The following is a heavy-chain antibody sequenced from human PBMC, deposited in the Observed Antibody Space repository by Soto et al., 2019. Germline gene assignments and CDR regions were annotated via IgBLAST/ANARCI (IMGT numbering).Heavy chain of an antibody. Sequence: PGESLKISCKGSGYSFTSYWIGWVRQMPGKGLEWMGIIYPGDSDTRYSPSFQGQVTISADKSISTAYLQWSSLKASDTAMYYCARLPSEGYDLWSGYPGTWFDPWGQGTLVTVS. V-gene: IGHV5-51*01. J-gene: IGHJ5*02. D-gene: IGHD3-3*01. CDR2: IYPGDSDT. CDR3: ARLPSEGYDLWSGYPGTWFDP. CDR1: GYSFTSYW.